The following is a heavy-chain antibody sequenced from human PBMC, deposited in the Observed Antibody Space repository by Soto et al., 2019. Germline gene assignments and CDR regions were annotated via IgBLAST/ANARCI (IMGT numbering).Heavy chain of an antibody. Sequence: LRLSCAASGFTFSSYGIHWVRQAPGTGLEWVAVISYDGTDKYYADSVKGRFTISRDNSKNTLYLQINSLRAEDTAVYHCAKDIISGSSYYFYGMDAWGQGTTVTVSS. CDR1: GFTFSSYG. CDR3: AKDIISGSSYYFYGMDA. V-gene: IGHV3-30*18. CDR2: ISYDGTDK. D-gene: IGHD2-15*01. J-gene: IGHJ6*02.